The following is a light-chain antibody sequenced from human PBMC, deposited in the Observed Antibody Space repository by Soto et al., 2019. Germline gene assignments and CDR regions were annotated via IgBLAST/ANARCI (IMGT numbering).Light chain of an antibody. CDR3: QQSYSKLT. V-gene: IGKV1-39*01. Sequence: DIQMTQSPSSLSASVGDRVTITCRAKESVSSYVNWYQQKPGKAPKLLIYAASSLQSGVPARFSGSGSVTDFTLTISGLQPEDVATYYCQQSYSKLTFGQGTKVEIK. CDR1: ESVSSY. CDR2: AAS. J-gene: IGKJ1*01.